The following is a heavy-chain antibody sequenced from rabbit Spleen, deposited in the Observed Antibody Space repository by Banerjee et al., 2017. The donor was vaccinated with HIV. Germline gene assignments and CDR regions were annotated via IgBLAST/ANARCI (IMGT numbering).Heavy chain of an antibody. CDR3: ARDSSSDYPFDL. V-gene: IGHV1S45*01. CDR2: IYGGNSGRI. Sequence: QEQLGESGGGLVQPEGSLTLTCTASGFSFSSSYYMCWVRQAPGKGLEWIGCIYGGNSGRIYYANWAKGRFTITKTSSTTVTLQMTRLTAADTATYFCARDSSSDYPFDLWGPGPLVTVS. J-gene: IGHJ4*01. D-gene: IGHD1-1*01. CDR1: GFSFSSSYY.